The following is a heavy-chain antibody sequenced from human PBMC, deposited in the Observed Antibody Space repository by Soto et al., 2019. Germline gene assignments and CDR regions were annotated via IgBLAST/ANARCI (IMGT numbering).Heavy chain of an antibody. V-gene: IGHV3-48*02. D-gene: IGHD3-10*01. J-gene: IGHJ6*02. Sequence: EVQLVESGGGLVQPGGSLRLSCAGSGFNFRSYSMNWVRQVPGKGLEWIAYIGSTERTIYYADSVKGRFTISRDNAQNSVYLQLTSLRDQDTAVYSCARGLWFGEVPSGGYGLEVWGQGTMVTVSS. CDR3: ARGLWFGEVPSGGYGLEV. CDR2: IGSTERTI. CDR1: GFNFRSYS.